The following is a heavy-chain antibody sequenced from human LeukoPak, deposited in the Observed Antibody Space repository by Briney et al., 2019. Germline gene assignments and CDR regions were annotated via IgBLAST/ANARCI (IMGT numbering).Heavy chain of an antibody. Sequence: GGSLRLSCAASGFTFSSYSMNWVRQAPGKGLEWVSSISSRSSYIYYADSVKGRFTISRDNAKNSLYLQMNSLRAEDTAVYYCARERREAASFDYWGQGTLVTVSS. CDR2: ISSRSSYI. V-gene: IGHV3-21*01. D-gene: IGHD6-13*01. CDR1: GFTFSSYS. CDR3: ARERREAASFDY. J-gene: IGHJ4*02.